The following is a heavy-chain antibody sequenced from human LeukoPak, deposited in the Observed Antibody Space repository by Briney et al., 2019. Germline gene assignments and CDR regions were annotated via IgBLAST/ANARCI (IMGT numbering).Heavy chain of an antibody. CDR1: GGSLSTYY. Sequence: KASETLSLTCTVSGGSLSTYYWSWIRQPPGKGLEWIGYVFFSGGTKYNPSLKSRLTMSADTSRNQFSMNLSSVNAAGTAVYFCARELRSGVPFGYWGQGKLVIVS. J-gene: IGHJ4*02. CDR2: VFFSGGT. V-gene: IGHV4-59*01. D-gene: IGHD2-2*03. CDR3: ARELRSGVPFGY.